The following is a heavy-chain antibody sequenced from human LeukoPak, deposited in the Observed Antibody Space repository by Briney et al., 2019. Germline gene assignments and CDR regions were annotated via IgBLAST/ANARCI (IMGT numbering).Heavy chain of an antibody. D-gene: IGHD6-13*01. V-gene: IGHV3-23*01. CDR2: ISGSGGST. Sequence: GGSLRLSCAASGFTFSSYAMNWVRQAPGKGLEWVSAISGSGGSTYYADSVKGRFTISRDNSKNTLYLQMNSLRAEDTAVYYCARESIAAAGTGGYYFDYWGQGTLVTVSS. J-gene: IGHJ4*02. CDR1: GFTFSSYA. CDR3: ARESIAAAGTGGYYFDY.